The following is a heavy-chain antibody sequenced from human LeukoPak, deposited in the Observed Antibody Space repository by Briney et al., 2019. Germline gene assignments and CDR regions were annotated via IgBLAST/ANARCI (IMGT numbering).Heavy chain of an antibody. D-gene: IGHD3-3*01. V-gene: IGHV4-4*07. Sequence: PSETLSLTCSVSGGPIGAYYWSWIRQPAGKGLEWIGRMFSSGISTYNPSLRSRVTMSVDTSKNQISLNLRSVTAADTAVYYCARNSYYDFWSGYVNWFDPWGQGTLVIVPP. J-gene: IGHJ5*02. CDR1: GGPIGAYY. CDR3: ARNSYYDFWSGYVNWFDP. CDR2: MFSSGIS.